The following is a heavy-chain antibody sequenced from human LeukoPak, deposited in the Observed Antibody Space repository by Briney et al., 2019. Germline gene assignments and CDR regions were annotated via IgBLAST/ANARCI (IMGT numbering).Heavy chain of an antibody. J-gene: IGHJ4*02. D-gene: IGHD3-22*01. CDR3: ARDFFHSSESRPFDY. CDR1: VFTFSSYS. V-gene: IGHV3-23*01. Sequence: GGSLRLSCAASVFTFSSYSMSWVRQAPGKGLEWVSAISGSGGSTYYADSVKGRFTISRDNAKNLLYMQMDSLRVEDTAVYYCARDFFHSSESRPFDYWGQGILVTVSS. CDR2: ISGSGGST.